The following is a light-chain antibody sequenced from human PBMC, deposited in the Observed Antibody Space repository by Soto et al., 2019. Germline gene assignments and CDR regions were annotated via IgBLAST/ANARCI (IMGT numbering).Light chain of an antibody. Sequence: EIELTQSPGTLSLSPGESATLSCRVSQTTSPKYVAWYQQRRGLAPRLLVYGASKRAAGIPDRFRGSGSGSESSLTISGLEPEDFAVYFCQHFGSSPPVIFGQGTRLEIK. CDR3: QHFGSSPPVI. CDR2: GAS. CDR1: QTTSPKY. V-gene: IGKV3-20*01. J-gene: IGKJ5*01.